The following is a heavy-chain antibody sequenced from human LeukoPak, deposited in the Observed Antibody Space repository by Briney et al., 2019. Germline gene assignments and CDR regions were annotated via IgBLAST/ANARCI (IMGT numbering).Heavy chain of an antibody. D-gene: IGHD5/OR15-5a*01. V-gene: IGHV4-59*01. J-gene: IGHJ3*02. Sequence: PSETLSLTCTVSGGSIRSYSWSWIRQPPGKGLEWIGYIYYSGSANYNPSLKSRVTISVDTSKNQFSLKLSSVTAADTAVYYCARDSTILDAFDIWGQGTMVTVSS. CDR2: IYYSGSA. CDR1: GGSIRSYS. CDR3: ARDSTILDAFDI.